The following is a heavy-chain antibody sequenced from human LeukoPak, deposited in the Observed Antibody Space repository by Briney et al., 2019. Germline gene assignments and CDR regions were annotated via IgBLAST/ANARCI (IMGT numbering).Heavy chain of an antibody. CDR2: INPNSGGT. J-gene: IGHJ4*02. D-gene: IGHD3-3*01. V-gene: IGHV1-2*06. CDR1: GYTFTGYY. Sequence: ASVKVSCKASGYTFTGYYIHWVRQAPGQGLEWMGRINPNSGGTNYAQKFQGRVTMTRDTSISTAYMELSRLRSDDTAVYYCAKTVGTDDFWRGVLDYRGQGTLVTASS. CDR3: AKTVGTDDFWRGVLDY.